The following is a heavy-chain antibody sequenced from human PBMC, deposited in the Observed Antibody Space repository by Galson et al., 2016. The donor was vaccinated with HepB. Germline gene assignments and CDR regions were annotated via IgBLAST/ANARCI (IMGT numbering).Heavy chain of an antibody. CDR1: GFTFADYA. D-gene: IGHD5-18*01. J-gene: IGHJ4*02. V-gene: IGHV3-49*03. Sequence: SLRLSCATSGFTFADYAMTWFRQTPGEGLEWVGFVRSETYGGTTDYAASVEGRFTISRDDSNSIAYLQMNSLKTADTAVYSCSRISGYTYGHDFDYWGQGTLVTVSS. CDR2: VRSETYGGTT. CDR3: SRISGYTYGHDFDY.